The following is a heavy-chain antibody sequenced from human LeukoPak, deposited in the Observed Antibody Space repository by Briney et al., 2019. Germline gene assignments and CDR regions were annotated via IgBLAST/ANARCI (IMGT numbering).Heavy chain of an antibody. CDR3: ARWDGDYVRATPGV. V-gene: IGHV4-4*07. J-gene: IGHJ4*02. CDR1: GGSISSYY. CDR2: TYPSGST. D-gene: IGHD4-17*01. Sequence: SETLSLTCTVSGGSISSYYWTWIRQPAGKGLEWIGRTYPSGSTYYNPSLKSRVTISVDTSKNQFSLKLSSVTAADTAVYYCARWDGDYVRATPGVWGQGTLVTVSS.